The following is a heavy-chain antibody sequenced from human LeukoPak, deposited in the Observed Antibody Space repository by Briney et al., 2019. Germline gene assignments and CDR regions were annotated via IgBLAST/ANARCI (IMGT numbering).Heavy chain of an antibody. D-gene: IGHD1-14*01. J-gene: IGHJ6*02. Sequence: GGSLRLSCVASGFTFSRYAMHWVRLAPGKGLEWVAVISYDGSNKYYADSVKGRFTISRDNSKNTVYLQMNSLRAEDTAVYYCARVWQPPSGGYYGMDVWGQGTTVTVSS. CDR3: ARVWQPPSGGYYGMDV. V-gene: IGHV3-30-3*01. CDR1: GFTFSRYA. CDR2: ISYDGSNK.